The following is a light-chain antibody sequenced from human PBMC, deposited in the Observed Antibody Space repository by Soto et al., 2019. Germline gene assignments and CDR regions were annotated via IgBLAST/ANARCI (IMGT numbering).Light chain of an antibody. CDR3: CSYTSTSTVV. CDR2: EVS. V-gene: IGLV2-14*01. Sequence: QAVVTQPASVSGFPGQSITISCTGSSSDVGGYNYVSWYQQHPGKAPKVMIYEVSNRPSGGSDRFSGSKSGNTASLTISGLQAEDEADYYCCSYTSTSTVVFGGGTKLTVL. CDR1: SSDVGGYNY. J-gene: IGLJ2*01.